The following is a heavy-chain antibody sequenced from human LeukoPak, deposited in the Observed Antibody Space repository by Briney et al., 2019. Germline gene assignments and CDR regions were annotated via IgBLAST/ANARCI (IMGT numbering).Heavy chain of an antibody. CDR1: GFTFTSSA. J-gene: IGHJ4*02. D-gene: IGHD2-15*01. CDR3: AADQGSPYCSGGSCLFDY. V-gene: IGHV1-58*01. Sequence: SVKVSCKASGFTFTSSAVQWVRQARGQRLEWIGWIVVGSGNTNYAQKFQERVTITRDMSTSTAYMELSSLRSEDTAAYYCAADQGSPYCSGGSCLFDYWGQGTLVTVSS. CDR2: IVVGSGNT.